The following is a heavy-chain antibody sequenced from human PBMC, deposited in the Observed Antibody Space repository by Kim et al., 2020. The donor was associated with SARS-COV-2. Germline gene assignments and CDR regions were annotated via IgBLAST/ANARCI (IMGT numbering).Heavy chain of an antibody. CDR3: AKVTDYGDYSDY. V-gene: IGHV3-33*06. CDR2: IWYDGSNK. J-gene: IGHJ4*02. Sequence: GRSLRLSCAASGFTFSSYAMHWVRQAPGKGLEWVAVIWYDGSNKYYADSVKGRFTISRDNSKNTLYLQMNSLRAEDTAVYYCAKVTDYGDYSDYWGQGTLVTVSS. CDR1: GFTFSSYA. D-gene: IGHD4-17*01.